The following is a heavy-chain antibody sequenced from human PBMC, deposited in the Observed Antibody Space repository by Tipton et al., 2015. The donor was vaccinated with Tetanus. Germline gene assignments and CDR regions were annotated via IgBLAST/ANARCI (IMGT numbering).Heavy chain of an antibody. J-gene: IGHJ4*02. V-gene: IGHV4-59*11. Sequence: TLSLTCTVSGGSISSHYWSWIRQPPGKGLEWIGYIYYIGSTYYNPSLKSRVTISVDTSKNQFSLKLSSVTAADTAVYYCATTEYSSGWYNWGQGTLVTVSS. D-gene: IGHD6-19*01. CDR3: ATTEYSSGWYN. CDR2: IYYIGST. CDR1: GGSISSHY.